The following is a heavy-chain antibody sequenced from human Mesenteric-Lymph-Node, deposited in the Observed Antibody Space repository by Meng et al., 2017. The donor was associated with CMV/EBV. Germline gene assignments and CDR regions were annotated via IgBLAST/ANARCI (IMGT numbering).Heavy chain of an antibody. D-gene: IGHD2-2*01. Sequence: SVKVSCKASGGTFSSYAISWVRQAPGQGLEWMGGIIPIFGTANYAQKFQGRVTITTDESTSTAYMELSSLRSEDTAVYYCARGVVVPAATYYYYGMDVWGQGTTVTVS. CDR3: ARGVVVPAATYYYYGMDV. CDR1: GGTFSSYA. V-gene: IGHV1-69*05. J-gene: IGHJ6*02. CDR2: IIPIFGTA.